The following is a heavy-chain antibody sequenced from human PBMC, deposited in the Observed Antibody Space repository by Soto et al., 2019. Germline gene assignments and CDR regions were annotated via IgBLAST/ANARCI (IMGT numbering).Heavy chain of an antibody. CDR3: AKDRLPYYVVFGVVIPGSEIDY. D-gene: IGHD3-3*01. CDR1: GFTFSSYA. V-gene: IGHV3-23*01. Sequence: EVQLLESGGGLVQPGGSLRLSCAASGFTFSSYAMSWVRQAPRKGLEWVSAISGSGGSTYYADSVKGRFTISRDNSKNTLYLQMNSLRAEDTAVYYCAKDRLPYYVVFGVVIPGSEIDYWGQGTLVTVSS. CDR2: ISGSGGST. J-gene: IGHJ4*02.